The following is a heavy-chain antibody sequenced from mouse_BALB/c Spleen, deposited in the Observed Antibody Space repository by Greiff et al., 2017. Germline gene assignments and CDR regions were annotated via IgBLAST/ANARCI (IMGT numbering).Heavy chain of an antibody. CDR2: ISYDGSN. CDR1: GYSITSGYY. Sequence: ESGPGFVQPSQSLSLTCSVTGYSITSGYYWYWLRQFPGNKLEWMCYISYDGSNNYNPTLKTRIAITSDTSKNQFFLKLNSMTTEDTATYNCERDRYDYDGGYALDDWGEGTTVTVSS. D-gene: IGHD2-4*01. CDR3: ERDRYDYDGGYALDD. V-gene: IGHV3-6*02. J-gene: IGHJ4*01.